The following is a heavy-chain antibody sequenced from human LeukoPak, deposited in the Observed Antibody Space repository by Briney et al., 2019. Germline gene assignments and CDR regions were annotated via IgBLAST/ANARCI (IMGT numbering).Heavy chain of an antibody. Sequence: GGSLRLPCAASGFTFSNCAMHWVRQSPGKAREGVAVFSRDGTNRYSRDSVKGRFTISRDNSKNTLYLQMNSLRIEDTAIYYCATGKLDASGYDFLLPFWGQGTLVSVSS. D-gene: IGHD5-12*01. CDR3: ATGKLDASGYDFLLPF. CDR2: FSRDGTNR. V-gene: IGHV3-30*10. CDR1: GFTFSNCA. J-gene: IGHJ4*02.